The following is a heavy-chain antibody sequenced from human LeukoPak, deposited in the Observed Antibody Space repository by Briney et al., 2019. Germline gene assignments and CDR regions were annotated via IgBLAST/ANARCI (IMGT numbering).Heavy chain of an antibody. CDR2: IIPILGIA. Sequence: SVKVSCKASGGTFSSYAISWVRQAPGQGLEWMGRIIPILGIANYAQKFQGRVTITADKSTSTAHMELSSLRSEDTAVYYCARDTAMVTGWFDPWGREPWSPSPQ. CDR1: GGTFSSYA. D-gene: IGHD5-18*01. CDR3: ARDTAMVTGWFDP. J-gene: IGHJ5*02. V-gene: IGHV1-69*04.